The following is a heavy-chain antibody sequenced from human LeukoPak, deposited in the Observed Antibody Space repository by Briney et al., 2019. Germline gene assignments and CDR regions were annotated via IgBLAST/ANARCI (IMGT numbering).Heavy chain of an antibody. CDR3: ARDMCSSTSCYTSYWYFDL. Sequence: SETLSLTCTVSGYSISSGYYWGRIRQPPGKGLEWIGSIYHSGSTYYNPSLKSRVTISVDTSKNQFSLKLSSVTAADTAVYYCARDMCSSTSCYTSYWYFDLWGRGTLVTVSS. D-gene: IGHD2-2*02. V-gene: IGHV4-38-2*02. J-gene: IGHJ2*01. CDR1: GYSISSGYY. CDR2: IYHSGST.